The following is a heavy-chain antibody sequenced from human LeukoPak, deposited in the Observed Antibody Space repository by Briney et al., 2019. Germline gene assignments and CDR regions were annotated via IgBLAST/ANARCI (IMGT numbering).Heavy chain of an antibody. V-gene: IGHV3-9*03. CDR2: ISWNSGSI. Sequence: GGSLRLSCAASGFTFDDYAMHWVRQAPGKGLEWVSGISWNSGSIGYADSVKGRFTISRDNAKNSLYLQMNSLRAEDMALYYCAKDMSASSGWYGGFDYWGQGTLVTVSS. CDR3: AKDMSASSGWYGGFDY. CDR1: GFTFDDYA. J-gene: IGHJ4*02. D-gene: IGHD6-19*01.